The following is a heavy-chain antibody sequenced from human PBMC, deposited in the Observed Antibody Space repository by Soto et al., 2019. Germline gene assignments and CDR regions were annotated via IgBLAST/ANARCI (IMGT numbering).Heavy chain of an antibody. CDR1: GYSFTRYG. CDR3: AMVDVYVTPSPQDV. J-gene: IGHJ6*02. D-gene: IGHD3-16*01. Sequence: QVQLVQSRAEVKNPGASVKVSCKASGYSFTRYGIAWARQAPGQGLEWMGWINTYNGNTNYAQNLQGRVTLTTDTPTRTAYMELTGLRFNDTAIYYCAMVDVYVTPSPQDVWGQGTTVIVSS. CDR2: INTYNGNT. V-gene: IGHV1-18*01.